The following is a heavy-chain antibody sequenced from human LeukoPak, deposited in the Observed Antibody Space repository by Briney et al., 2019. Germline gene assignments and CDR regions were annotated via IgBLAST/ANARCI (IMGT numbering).Heavy chain of an antibody. CDR3: ARLPEGSTVTTLADY. V-gene: IGHV1-2*02. CDR1: GYTFTGYY. J-gene: IGHJ4*02. D-gene: IGHD4-11*01. CDR2: INPNSGGT. Sequence: ASVKVSCKASGYTFTGYYMHWVRQAPGQGLEWMGWINPNSGGTNYAQKFQGRVTITADESTSTAYMELSSLRSEDTAVYYCARLPEGSTVTTLADYWGQGTLVTVSS.